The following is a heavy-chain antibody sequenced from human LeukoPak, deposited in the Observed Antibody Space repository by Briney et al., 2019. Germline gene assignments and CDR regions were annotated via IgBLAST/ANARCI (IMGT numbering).Heavy chain of an antibody. J-gene: IGHJ1*01. Sequence: SETLSLTCTVSGASISNYYWSWIRQPPGKGLEWIGYIYYSGSTNYNPSLKSRVTISVDTSKNQFSLKLSSVTAADTAVYYCARGGWYPESFQHWGQGALVTVSS. D-gene: IGHD6-19*01. V-gene: IGHV4-59*01. CDR3: ARGGWYPESFQH. CDR2: IYYSGST. CDR1: GASISNYY.